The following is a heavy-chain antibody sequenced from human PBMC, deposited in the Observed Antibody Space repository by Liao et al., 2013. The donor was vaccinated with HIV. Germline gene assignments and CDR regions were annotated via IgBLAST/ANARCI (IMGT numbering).Heavy chain of an antibody. J-gene: IGHJ5*02. D-gene: IGHD2-2*01. CDR1: GGSISSGSYY. CDR2: IYTSGST. V-gene: IGHV4-61*02. CDR3: ARARGGXVVPAELWFDP. Sequence: QLQLQESGPGLVKPSQTLSLTCTVSGGSISSGSYYWSWIRQPAGKGLEWIGRIYTSGSTNYNPSLKSRVTISVDTSKNQFSLKLSSVTAADTAVYYCARARGGXVVPAELWFDPGAREPWSPSPQ.